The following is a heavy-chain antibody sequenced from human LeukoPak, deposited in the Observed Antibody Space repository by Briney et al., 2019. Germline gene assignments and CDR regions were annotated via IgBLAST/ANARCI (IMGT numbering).Heavy chain of an antibody. J-gene: IGHJ6*03. CDR3: ARRVVTLASYYFYMDV. CDR2: IHNSGST. Sequence: SETLSLTCTVSGDSISTYYWSWIRQPPGKGLEWIGYIHNSGSTTYNPSLKSRVTISVDTSKNQFSLKLSSVSAADTAVYYCARRVVTLASYYFYMDVWGKGTTVSASS. D-gene: IGHD3-22*01. V-gene: IGHV4-59*01. CDR1: GDSISTYY.